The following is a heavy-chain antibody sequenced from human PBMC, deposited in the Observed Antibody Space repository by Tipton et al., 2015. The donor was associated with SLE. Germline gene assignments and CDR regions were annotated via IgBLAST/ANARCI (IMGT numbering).Heavy chain of an antibody. J-gene: IGHJ4*02. V-gene: IGHV4-31*03. CDR1: GGSISSSGYY. CDR2: IYYTGST. Sequence: TLSLTCTVSGGSISSSGYYWSWIRQHPGKGLEWIGYIYYTGSTYYNPSLKSRVTIAIDTSNNQFSLKVISMTAADTATYYCAGGSRPPVYFWGQGRLVTVSS. CDR3: AGGSRPPVYF. D-gene: IGHD1-26*01.